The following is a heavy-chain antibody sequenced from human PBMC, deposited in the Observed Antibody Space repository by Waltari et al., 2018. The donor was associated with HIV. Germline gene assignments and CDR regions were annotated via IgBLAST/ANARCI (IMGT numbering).Heavy chain of an antibody. Sequence: QLQLRESGPRLVKPLETLALNCSVSGGSITTYLWNWYRQPPGKGLECIGYIHSPGRTNYNPSLKSRVTISVDTSKTVFSLQLKSVTAADTAIYYCARGIFGGNPGYWGRGTLITVS. D-gene: IGHD2-15*01. CDR3: ARGIFGGNPGY. V-gene: IGHV4-59*01. J-gene: IGHJ4*02. CDR2: IHSPGRT. CDR1: GGSITTYL.